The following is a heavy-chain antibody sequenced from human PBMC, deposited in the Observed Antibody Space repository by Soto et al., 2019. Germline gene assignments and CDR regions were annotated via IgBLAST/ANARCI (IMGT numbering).Heavy chain of an antibody. CDR1: GGSISSYY. J-gene: IGHJ6*02. CDR3: ARSALRFLEWSQPYYYYGMDV. V-gene: IGHV4-59*01. Sequence: PSEPLSLTCTVSGGSISSYYWSWIRQPPGKGLEWIGYIYYSGSTNYNPSLKSRVTISVDTSKNQFSLKLSSVTTADTAVYYCARSALRFLEWSQPYYYYGMDVWGQGTTVTVSS. CDR2: IYYSGST. D-gene: IGHD3-3*01.